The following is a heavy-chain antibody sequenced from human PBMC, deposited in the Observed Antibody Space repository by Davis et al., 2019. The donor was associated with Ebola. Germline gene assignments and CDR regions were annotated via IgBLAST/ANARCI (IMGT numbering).Heavy chain of an antibody. CDR1: GFTFSNAW. V-gene: IGHV3-15*01. Sequence: PGGSLRLSCVASGFTFSNAWMAWVRQAPGKGLEWVGRIKTNGDGGTVAYAAPVKGRFTISRDNSKNTVYLQINSLRADDTAMYHCTRHVPGDFWYFDLWGRGTLVTVSS. CDR3: TRHVPGDFWYFDL. CDR2: IKTNGDGGTV. J-gene: IGHJ2*01. D-gene: IGHD4-17*01.